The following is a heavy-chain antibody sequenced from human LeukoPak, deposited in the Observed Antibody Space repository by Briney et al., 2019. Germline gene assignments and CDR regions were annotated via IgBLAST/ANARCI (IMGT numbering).Heavy chain of an antibody. D-gene: IGHD3-22*01. V-gene: IGHV3-23*01. Sequence: GGSLRLSCAASVFTFSSYAMGWVRQAPGKVLEWVSAISGSGGSTYYADSVKGRFTISRDNSKNTLYLQMNSLRAEDTAVYYCAKKYYDSSGCYLDYWGQGTLVTVSS. J-gene: IGHJ4*02. CDR1: VFTFSSYA. CDR3: AKKYYDSSGCYLDY. CDR2: ISGSGGST.